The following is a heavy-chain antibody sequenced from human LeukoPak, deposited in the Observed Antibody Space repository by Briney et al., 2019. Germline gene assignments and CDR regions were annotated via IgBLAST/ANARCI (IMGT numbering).Heavy chain of an antibody. CDR2: ISSDGATT. CDR3: ARGSGFGV. V-gene: IGHV3-74*01. CDR1: GFTVSTYR. D-gene: IGHD3-9*01. Sequence: GGSLRLSCAASGFTVSTYRMHWVRQVPGKGLVRVSGISSDGATTHYADSVKGRFTISRDNAKNTLYLQMNSLRVEDTAVCYCARGSGFGVWGQGTLVTVSS. J-gene: IGHJ4*02.